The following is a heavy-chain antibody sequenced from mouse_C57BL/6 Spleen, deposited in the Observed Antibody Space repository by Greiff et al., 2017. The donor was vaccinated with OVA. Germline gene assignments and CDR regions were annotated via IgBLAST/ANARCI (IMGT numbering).Heavy chain of an antibody. Sequence: EVQLQQSGPVLVKPGASVKMSCKASGYTFTDYYMNWVKQSHGKSLEWIGVINPYNGGTSYNQKFKGKATLTVDKSSSTAYMELNSLTSEDSAVYYGARRGDYYGSSLYYFDYWGQGTTLTVSS. V-gene: IGHV1-19*01. CDR2: INPYNGGT. D-gene: IGHD1-1*01. CDR1: GYTFTDYY. CDR3: ARRGDYYGSSLYYFDY. J-gene: IGHJ2*01.